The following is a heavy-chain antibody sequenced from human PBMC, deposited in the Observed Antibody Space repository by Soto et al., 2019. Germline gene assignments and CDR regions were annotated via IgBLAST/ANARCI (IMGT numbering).Heavy chain of an antibody. CDR2: IYHTGIT. D-gene: IGHD2-21*02. CDR3: ATLPPRIVVVVTPIPT. Sequence: QVQLRESGPGLVKPSGTLSLTCVVSGDSISSSFWWSWVRQSPGKGLEWIGEIYHTGITNYNPSLKSRVNILVDKSNNQFSLVLRSLTAADTAVHSCATLPPRIVVVVTPIPTRGQGTLVTVSS. V-gene: IGHV4-4*02. CDR1: GDSISSSFW. J-gene: IGHJ4*02.